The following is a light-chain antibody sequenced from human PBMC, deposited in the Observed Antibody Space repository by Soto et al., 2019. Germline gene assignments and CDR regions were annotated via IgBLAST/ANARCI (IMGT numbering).Light chain of an antibody. CDR3: CSYAGSGTYV. Sequence: QSALTQPASVSGSLGQSITISCTGTSSDVGSYNLVSWYQQHPGKAPKFMIYEVSKRPSGVSNRFSGSKSGNTASLTISGLQAEDEADYYCCSYAGSGTYVFGTGTKVTVL. J-gene: IGLJ1*01. CDR1: SSDVGSYNL. CDR2: EVS. V-gene: IGLV2-23*02.